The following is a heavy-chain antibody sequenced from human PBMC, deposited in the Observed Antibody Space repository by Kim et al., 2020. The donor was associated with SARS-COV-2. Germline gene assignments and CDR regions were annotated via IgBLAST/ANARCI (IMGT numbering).Heavy chain of an antibody. D-gene: IGHD4-17*01. J-gene: IGHJ6*02. CDR1: GYTLTELS. V-gene: IGHV1-24*01. Sequence: ASVKVSCKVSGYTLTELSMHWVRQAPGKGLEWMGGFDPEDGETIYAQKFQGRVTMTEDTSTDTAYMELSSLRSEDTAVYYCATSEPPPPSGDYVPTMDVWGQGTTVTVSS. CDR3: ATSEPPPPSGDYVPTMDV. CDR2: FDPEDGET.